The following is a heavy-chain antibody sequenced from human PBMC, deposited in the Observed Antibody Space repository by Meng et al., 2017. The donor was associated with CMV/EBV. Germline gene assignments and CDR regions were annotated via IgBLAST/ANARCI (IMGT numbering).Heavy chain of an antibody. CDR3: AHSPSLQLVRHWFDP. V-gene: IGHV2-5*02. J-gene: IGHJ5*02. D-gene: IGHD6-6*01. CDR2: IYWDDDK. CDR1: GFSLSTSGVG. Sequence: QITLKDVGPLSVKPPQTLTLACTFSGFSLSTSGVGVGWIRQPPGKALEWLALIYWDDDKRYSPSLKSRLTITKDTSKNQVVLTMTNMDPVDTATYYCAHSPSLQLVRHWFDPWGQGTLVTVSS.